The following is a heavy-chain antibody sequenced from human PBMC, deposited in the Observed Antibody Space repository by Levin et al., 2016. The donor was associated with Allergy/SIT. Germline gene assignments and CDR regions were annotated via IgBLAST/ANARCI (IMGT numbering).Heavy chain of an antibody. V-gene: IGHV3-21*01. D-gene: IGHD3-10*01. CDR3: ARTFMVRGVHDAFDI. Sequence: VRQAPGKGLEWVSSISSSSSYIYYADSVKGRFTISRDNAKNSLYLQMNSLRAEDTAVYYCARTFMVRGVHDAFDIWGQGTMVTVSS. J-gene: IGHJ3*02. CDR2: ISSSSSYI.